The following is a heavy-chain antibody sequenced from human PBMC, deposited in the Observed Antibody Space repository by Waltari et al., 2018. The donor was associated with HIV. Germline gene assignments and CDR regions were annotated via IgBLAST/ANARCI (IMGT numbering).Heavy chain of an antibody. CDR3: AREWGTLMVAWFDP. V-gene: IGHV4-38-2*02. Sequence: QVQLQESGPGRVKPSENLSLTCAVPGYSISSGYFWGWNRPPPGKALEWIGSMFHNGSTYYNPSLKSRVTISVDTSKNQFSLKLSSVTSADTAIYYCAREWGTLMVAWFDPWGQGTLVTVSS. CDR1: GYSISSGYF. J-gene: IGHJ5*02. D-gene: IGHD3-10*01. CDR2: MFHNGST.